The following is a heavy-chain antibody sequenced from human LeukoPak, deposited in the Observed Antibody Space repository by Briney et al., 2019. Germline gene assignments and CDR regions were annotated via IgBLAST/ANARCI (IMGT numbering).Heavy chain of an antibody. J-gene: IGHJ4*02. V-gene: IGHV1-2*06. CDR2: INPNSGGT. CDR1: GYTFTASF. Sequence: ASVKVSFKASGYTFTASFIHWVRQAPGQGLERMGRINPNSGGTNYPQNSQGKVTLTRDTSISTAYLELSRLTSDDTAVYYCAINMATAMAHDYWGQGTLVTVSS. D-gene: IGHD5-18*01. CDR3: AINMATAMAHDY.